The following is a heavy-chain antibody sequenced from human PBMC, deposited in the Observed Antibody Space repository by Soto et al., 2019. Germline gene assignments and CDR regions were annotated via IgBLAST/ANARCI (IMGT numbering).Heavy chain of an antibody. CDR2: IYHSGST. J-gene: IGHJ6*02. D-gene: IGHD5-18*01. CDR3: ARERGKPGIQLWYSRTYYYYGMDV. Sequence: PSETLSLTCAVSGGSISSSNWWSWVRQPPGKGLEWIGEIYHSGSTNYNPSLKSRVTISVDKSKNQFSLKLSSVTAADTAVYYCARERGKPGIQLWYSRTYYYYGMDVWGQGTTVTVSS. CDR1: GGSISSSNW. V-gene: IGHV4-4*02.